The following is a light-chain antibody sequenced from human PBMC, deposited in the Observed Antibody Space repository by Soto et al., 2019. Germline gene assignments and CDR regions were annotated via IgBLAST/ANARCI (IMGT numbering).Light chain of an antibody. Sequence: EIVMTQSPATLSVSPGERTTLSCRTSQSVSSNLAWYQQKHGQSPSLLIYGASTRATGIPARVSGGGSGTEFTRTISSLQSEEFAVYYCQQYNNWPPYTFGHGTKLEIK. J-gene: IGKJ2*01. CDR1: QSVSSN. CDR2: GAS. V-gene: IGKV3-15*01. CDR3: QQYNNWPPYT.